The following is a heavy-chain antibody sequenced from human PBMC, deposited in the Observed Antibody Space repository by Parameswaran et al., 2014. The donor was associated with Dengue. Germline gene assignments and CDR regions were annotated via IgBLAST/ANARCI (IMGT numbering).Heavy chain of an antibody. CDR3: ARAVAADYYYYYMDV. Sequence: WIRQPPGKGLEWIGYIYYSGSTNYNPSLKSRVTISVDTSKNQFSLKLSSVTAADTAVYYCARAVAADYYYYYMDVWGKGTTVTVSS. V-gene: IGHV4-59*01. D-gene: IGHD6-19*01. CDR2: IYYSGST. J-gene: IGHJ6*03.